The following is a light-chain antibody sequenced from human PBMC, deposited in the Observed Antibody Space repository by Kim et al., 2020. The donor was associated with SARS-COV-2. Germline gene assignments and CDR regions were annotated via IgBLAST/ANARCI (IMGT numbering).Light chain of an antibody. CDR2: GKN. V-gene: IGLV3-19*01. CDR1: SLRSYY. J-gene: IGLJ3*02. CDR3: NSRDSSGNHLWV. Sequence: SSELTQDPAVSVALGQTVRITCQGDSLRSYYASWYQQKPGQAPVLVIYGKNNRPSGMPDRFSGSSSGSTASLTITGAQAEDEEAYYCNSRDSSGNHLWVFGGGTQLTVL.